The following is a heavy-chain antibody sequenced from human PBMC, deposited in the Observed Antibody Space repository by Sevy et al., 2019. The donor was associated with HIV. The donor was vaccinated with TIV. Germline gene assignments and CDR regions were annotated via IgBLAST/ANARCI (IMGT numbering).Heavy chain of an antibody. J-gene: IGHJ6*02. CDR3: ARDHVKDGDLGDYYYYAMDV. CDR2: ISGSGSTI. CDR1: GFTLSDYY. Sequence: GGSLRLSCAASGFTLSDYYMSWIRQAPGKGLEGVSYISGSGSTIYYADSVKGRFTISRDNAKNSLSLQMNSLRAEDTAVYFCARDHVKDGDLGDYYYYAMDVWGQGTTVTVSS. V-gene: IGHV3-11*01. D-gene: IGHD4-17*01.